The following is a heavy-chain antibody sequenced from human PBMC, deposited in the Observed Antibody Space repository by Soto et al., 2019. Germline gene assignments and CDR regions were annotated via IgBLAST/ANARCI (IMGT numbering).Heavy chain of an antibody. CDR1: GYTFTSYG. CDR2: ISAYNGNT. V-gene: IGHV1-18*01. CDR3: ARDGVAVVVPAQIDF. D-gene: IGHD2-2*01. J-gene: IGHJ4*02. Sequence: ASVKVSCKASGYTFTSYGISWVRQAPGQGLEWMGWISAYNGNTNYAQKLQGRVTMTTDTSTSTAYMELRSLRSDDTAVYYCARDGVAVVVPAQIDFWGQGSLVTVSS.